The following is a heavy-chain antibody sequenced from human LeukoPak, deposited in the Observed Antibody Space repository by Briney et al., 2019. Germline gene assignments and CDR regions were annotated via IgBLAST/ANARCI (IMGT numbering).Heavy chain of an antibody. CDR3: ARPSLKAYYMDV. J-gene: IGHJ6*03. CDR2: INHSGST. V-gene: IGHV4-34*01. CDR1: GGSFSGYC. Sequence: RSSETLSLTCAVYGGSFSGYCWSWIRQPPGKGLEWIGEINHSGSTNYNPSLKSRVTISVDTSKNQFSLKLSSVTAADTAVYYCARPSLKAYYMDVWGKGTTVTISS.